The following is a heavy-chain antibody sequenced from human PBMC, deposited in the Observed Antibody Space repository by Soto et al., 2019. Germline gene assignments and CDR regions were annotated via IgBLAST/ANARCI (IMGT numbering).Heavy chain of an antibody. CDR1: GGSISSSSYY. V-gene: IGHV4-39*01. CDR2: IYYSGST. D-gene: IGHD5-18*01. CDR3: ARLIPRGYSYGPYFDY. J-gene: IGHJ4*02. Sequence: SETLSLTCTVSGGSISSSSYYWGWIRQPPGKGLEWIGSIYYSGSTYYNPSLKSRVTISVDTSKNQFSLKLSSVTAADTAVYYCARLIPRGYSYGPYFDYWGQGTLVTVSS.